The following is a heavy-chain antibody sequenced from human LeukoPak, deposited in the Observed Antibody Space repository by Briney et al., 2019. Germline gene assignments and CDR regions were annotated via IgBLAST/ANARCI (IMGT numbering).Heavy chain of an antibody. D-gene: IGHD1-26*01. CDR1: GGSISSYY. J-gene: IGHJ2*01. CDR2: IYYSGST. CDR3: ARLLRSWRFDL. Sequence: SETLSLTCTVSGGSISSYYWSWIRQPPGKGLEWIGYIYYSGSTNYNPSLESRVTISVDTSKNQFSLKLSSVTAADTAVYYCARLLRSWRFDLWGRGTLVTVSS. V-gene: IGHV4-59*08.